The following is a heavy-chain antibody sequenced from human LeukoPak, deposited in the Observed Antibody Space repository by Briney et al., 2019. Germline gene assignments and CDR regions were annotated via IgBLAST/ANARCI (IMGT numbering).Heavy chain of an antibody. CDR3: ARDKGGYSGYDFDY. CDR1: GYSFTAYF. Sequence: GASVKVSCKTSGYSFTAYFIHWVRQAPGQGLEWMGWINPNSGGTKYTQKFQDRVTMTRDTSITTAHMELSSLRSDDTAVYYCARDKGGYSGYDFDYWGQGTLVTVSS. J-gene: IGHJ4*02. D-gene: IGHD5-12*01. CDR2: INPNSGGT. V-gene: IGHV1-2*02.